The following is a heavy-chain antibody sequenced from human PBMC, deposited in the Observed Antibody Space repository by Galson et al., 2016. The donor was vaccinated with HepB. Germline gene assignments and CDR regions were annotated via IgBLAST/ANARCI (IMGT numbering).Heavy chain of an antibody. J-gene: IGHJ4*02. D-gene: IGHD1-1*01. Sequence: ETLSLTCTVSGASLIHYYWGWIRQPPGKGLEWIGHIYYNGHTNYNLSLTSRLSMSVDTSSNQFSLKLSSVTAADTAVYYCGRWNEGLDYWGQGTLVTVSS. CDR1: GASLIHYY. CDR2: IYYNGHT. CDR3: GRWNEGLDY. V-gene: IGHV4-59*01.